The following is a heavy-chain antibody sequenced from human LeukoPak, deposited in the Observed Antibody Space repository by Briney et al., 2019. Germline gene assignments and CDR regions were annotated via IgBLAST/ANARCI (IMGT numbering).Heavy chain of an antibody. CDR1: GFTVSSNY. D-gene: IGHD3-22*01. Sequence: GRSLRLSCAASGFTVSSNYMSWVRQAPGKGLEWVSVIYSGGSTYYADSVKGRFTISRDNSKNTLYLQMNSLRAEDTAVYYCARDSRYYDSSGYYYEDYWGQGTLVTVSS. V-gene: IGHV3-66*02. J-gene: IGHJ4*02. CDR3: ARDSRYYDSSGYYYEDY. CDR2: IYSGGST.